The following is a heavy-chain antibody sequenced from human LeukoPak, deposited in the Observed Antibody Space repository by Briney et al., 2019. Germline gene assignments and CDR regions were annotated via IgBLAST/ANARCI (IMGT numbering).Heavy chain of an antibody. CDR2: INPNSGGT. V-gene: IGHV1-2*02. CDR1: GYTFTGYY. Sequence: APVKVPCKASGYTFTGYYMHWVRQAPGQGLEWMGWINPNSGGTNYAQKFQGRVTMTRDTSISTAYMELSRLRSDDTAVYYCARGRYDSSGYYGLIDFDYWGQGTLVTVSS. D-gene: IGHD3-22*01. J-gene: IGHJ4*02. CDR3: ARGRYDSSGYYGLIDFDY.